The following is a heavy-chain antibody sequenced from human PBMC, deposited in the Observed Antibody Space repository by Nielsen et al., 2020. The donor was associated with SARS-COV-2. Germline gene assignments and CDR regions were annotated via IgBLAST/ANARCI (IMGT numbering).Heavy chain of an antibody. CDR3: ARDGGLYYYYSSGLFDY. V-gene: IGHV4-34*01. D-gene: IGHD3-22*01. CDR1: GGSFSGYY. CDR2: INHSGST. J-gene: IGHJ4*02. Sequence: GSLRLSCAVYGGSFSGYYWSWIRQPPGKGLEWIGEINHSGSTNYNPSLKSRVTISVDTSKTQFSLKLSSVIAADTAVYYCARDGGLYYYYSSGLFDYWGQGTLVTVSS.